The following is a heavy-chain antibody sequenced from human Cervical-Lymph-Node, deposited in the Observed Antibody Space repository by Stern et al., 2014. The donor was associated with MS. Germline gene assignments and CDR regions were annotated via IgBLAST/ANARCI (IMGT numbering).Heavy chain of an antibody. V-gene: IGHV3-30*18. D-gene: IGHD3-22*01. Sequence: VQLVESGGGVVQPGRSLRLSCAASGFTFSSYGMHWVRQAPGKGLEWVAVISYDGSNKYYADSVKGRFTISRDNSKNTLYLQMNSLRAEDTAVYHCAKDAAYELVVDGMDVWGQGTTVTVSS. CDR1: GFTFSSYG. CDR3: AKDAAYELVVDGMDV. CDR2: ISYDGSNK. J-gene: IGHJ6*02.